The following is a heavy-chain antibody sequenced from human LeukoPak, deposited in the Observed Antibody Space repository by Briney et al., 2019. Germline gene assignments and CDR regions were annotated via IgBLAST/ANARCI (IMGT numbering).Heavy chain of an antibody. CDR1: GFTFSSYG. Sequence: GGTLRLSCAASGFTFSSYGMSWVRQAPGKGLEWVSAISGSGGSTYYADSVKGRFTISRDNSKNTLYLQMNSLRAEDTAVYYCAKVSNFDWLSHFGYWGQGTLATVSS. CDR3: AKVSNFDWLSHFGY. V-gene: IGHV3-23*01. CDR2: ISGSGGST. J-gene: IGHJ4*02. D-gene: IGHD3-9*01.